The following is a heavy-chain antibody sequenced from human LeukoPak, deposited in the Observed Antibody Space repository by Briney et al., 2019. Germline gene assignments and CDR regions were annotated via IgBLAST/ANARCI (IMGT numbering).Heavy chain of an antibody. CDR1: VFTFSRYG. CDR3: ARDGGSESYAFDY. Sequence: GGSLRLSCAASVFTFSRYGFHWVRQAPGKGLEWVAFISDSGGDKWYADSVKGRLTISRDKSKNTVNLQMSSLRVEDTALYYCARDGGSESYAFDYWGQGTQVTVSS. D-gene: IGHD3-10*01. CDR2: ISDSGGDK. J-gene: IGHJ4*02. V-gene: IGHV3-30*02.